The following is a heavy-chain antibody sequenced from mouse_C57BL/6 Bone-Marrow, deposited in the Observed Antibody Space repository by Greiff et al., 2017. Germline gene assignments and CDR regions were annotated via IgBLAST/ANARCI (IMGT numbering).Heavy chain of an antibody. CDR3: ARDKMSKRGYYAMDY. Sequence: EVKLQESGPGLVKPSQSLSLTCSVTGYSITSGYYWNWIRQFPGNKLEWMGYISYDGSNNYNPSLKNRISITRDTSKNQFFLKLNSVTTEDTATYYCARDKMSKRGYYAMDYWGQGTSVTVSS. D-gene: IGHD2-5*01. CDR2: ISYDGSN. CDR1: GYSITSGYY. J-gene: IGHJ4*01. V-gene: IGHV3-6*01.